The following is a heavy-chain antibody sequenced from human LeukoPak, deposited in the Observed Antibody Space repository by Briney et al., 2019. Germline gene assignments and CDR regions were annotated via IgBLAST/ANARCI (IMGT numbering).Heavy chain of an antibody. CDR3: AGMLGRGVDNWFDP. CDR2: IYYSGST. CDR1: GGSISSYY. J-gene: IGHJ5*02. Sequence: PSQTLSLTCTVSGGSISSYYWSWIRQPPGKGLEWIGYIYYSGSTNYNPSLKSRVTISVDTSKNQFSLKLSSVTAADTAVYYCAGMLGRGVDNWFDPWGQGTLVTVSS. V-gene: IGHV4-59*01. D-gene: IGHD3-10*02.